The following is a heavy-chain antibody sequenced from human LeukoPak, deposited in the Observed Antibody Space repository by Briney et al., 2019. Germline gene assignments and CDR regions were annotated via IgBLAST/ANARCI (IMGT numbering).Heavy chain of an antibody. CDR1: GFTFDDYA. D-gene: IGHD2-21*01. Sequence: LPGRSLRLSCAASGFTFDDYAMHWVRQAPGKGLEWVSAISGSGGSTYYADSVKGRFTISRDNSKNTLYLQMNSLRAEDTAVYYCAKGEGCGGDCYYYYMDVWGKGTTVTVSS. V-gene: IGHV3-23*01. J-gene: IGHJ6*03. CDR3: AKGEGCGGDCYYYYMDV. CDR2: ISGSGGST.